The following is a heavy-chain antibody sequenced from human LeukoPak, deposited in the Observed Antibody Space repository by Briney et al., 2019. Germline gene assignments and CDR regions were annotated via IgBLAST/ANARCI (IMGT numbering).Heavy chain of an antibody. Sequence: GASVKVSCKASGGTFSSYAISWVRQAPGQGLEWMGGIIPIFGTANYAQKFQGRVTITTDESTSTAYMELSSLRSEDTAVYYCAGAYYDSEDNWFDPWGQGTLVTVSS. D-gene: IGHD3-22*01. CDR2: IIPIFGTA. CDR1: GGTFSSYA. V-gene: IGHV1-69*05. J-gene: IGHJ5*02. CDR3: AGAYYDSEDNWFDP.